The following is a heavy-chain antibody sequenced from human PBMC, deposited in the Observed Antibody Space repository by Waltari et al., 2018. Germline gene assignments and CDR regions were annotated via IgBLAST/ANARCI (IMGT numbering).Heavy chain of an antibody. V-gene: IGHV3-53*01. Sequence: EVHLVESGGGLIQPGGSLRLSCAASGFTVSSNYMSWVRQAPGKGLECVSVIYSAGSTYYADSVKGRFTISRDISKSTLYLQMNSLRAEDTAVYYCARSLGDCYSLCAFDIWGQGTMVTVSS. D-gene: IGHD2-21*02. CDR3: ARSLGDCYSLCAFDI. CDR1: GFTVSSNY. J-gene: IGHJ3*02. CDR2: IYSAGST.